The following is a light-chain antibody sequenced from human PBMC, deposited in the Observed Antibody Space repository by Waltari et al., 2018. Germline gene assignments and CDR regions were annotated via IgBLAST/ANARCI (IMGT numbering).Light chain of an antibody. CDR3: QQGYSYPYS. J-gene: IGKJ2*03. CDR1: QGIGNN. V-gene: IGKV1-16*01. CDR2: RAS. Sequence: DIQMTQSPSSLSASAGDTVTITCQASQGIGNNLNWYEQKPGKAPKLLIYRASTLQSGIPSRFSGSGSGTDFTLTISSLQPEYFATYYCQQGYSYPYSFGQGTKVEIK.